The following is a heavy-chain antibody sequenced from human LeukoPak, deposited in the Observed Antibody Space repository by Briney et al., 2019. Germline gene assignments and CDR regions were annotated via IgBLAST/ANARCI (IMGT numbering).Heavy chain of an antibody. Sequence: GRSLRLSCAASGFTFSSYAMSWVRQAPGKGLEWVSAISGSGGSTYYADSVKGRFTISRDNSKNTLYLQMNSLRAEDTAVYYCARRLYFDWYLFDYWGQGTLVTVSS. CDR3: ARRLYFDWYLFDY. CDR2: ISGSGGST. V-gene: IGHV3-23*01. D-gene: IGHD3-9*01. CDR1: GFTFSSYA. J-gene: IGHJ4*02.